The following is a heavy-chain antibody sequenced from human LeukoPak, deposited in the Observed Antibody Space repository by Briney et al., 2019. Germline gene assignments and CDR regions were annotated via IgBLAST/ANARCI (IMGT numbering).Heavy chain of an antibody. D-gene: IGHD1-1*01. Sequence: GGSLRLSCAVSGFTFTSHGMHWVRRAPGTGLEWVAFISYDGNIKYYLDSVKGRFTISRDNSKNTLSLQMNSLRPEDTAVYYCAKDRGPGTPRHFFYYGLDVWGQGTTVIVSS. J-gene: IGHJ6*02. V-gene: IGHV3-30*18. CDR1: GFTFTSHG. CDR2: ISYDGNIK. CDR3: AKDRGPGTPRHFFYYGLDV.